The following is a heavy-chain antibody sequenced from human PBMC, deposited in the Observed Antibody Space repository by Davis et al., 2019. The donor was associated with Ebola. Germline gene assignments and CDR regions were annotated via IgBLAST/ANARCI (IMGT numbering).Heavy chain of an antibody. CDR3: ARELSGSYLYYYYGMDV. CDR2: INPSGGST. D-gene: IGHD1-26*01. J-gene: IGHJ6*02. V-gene: IGHV1-46*01. CDR1: GYTFTSYY. Sequence: ASVKVSCKASGYTFTSYYMHWVRQAPGQGLEWMGIINPSGGSTSYAQKFQGRVTMTRDTSTSTVYMELSSLRSEDTAVYYCARELSGSYLYYYYGMDVWGQGTTVTVSS.